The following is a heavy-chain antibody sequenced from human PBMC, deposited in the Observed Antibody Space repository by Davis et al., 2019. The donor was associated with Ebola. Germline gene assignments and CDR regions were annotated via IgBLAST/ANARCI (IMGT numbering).Heavy chain of an antibody. J-gene: IGHJ2*01. V-gene: IGHV4-59*01. CDR3: ARAYCSGGSCYPWYFDL. CDR2: IYYSGST. D-gene: IGHD2-15*01. Sequence: MPSETLSLACTVSGGSISSYCWSWIRQPPGKGLEWIGYIYYSGSTNYNPSLKSRVTISVDTSKNQFSLKLSSVTAADTAVYYCARAYCSGGSCYPWYFDLWGRGTLVTVSS. CDR1: GGSISSYC.